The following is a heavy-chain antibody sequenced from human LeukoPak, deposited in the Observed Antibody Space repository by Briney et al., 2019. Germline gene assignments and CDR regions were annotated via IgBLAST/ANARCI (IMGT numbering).Heavy chain of an antibody. D-gene: IGHD3-10*01. CDR1: GESFSGHY. V-gene: IGHV4-34*01. Sequence: PSETLSLTCAVYGESFSGHYWTWMRQPPGRGLEWIGEINHSGSTTPNPSLNNRVTISVDTSKNQFSLKLTSVTAADTAVYYCARPRYGSGSLDSWGQGTLVTVS. CDR2: INHSGST. J-gene: IGHJ4*02. CDR3: ARPRYGSGSLDS.